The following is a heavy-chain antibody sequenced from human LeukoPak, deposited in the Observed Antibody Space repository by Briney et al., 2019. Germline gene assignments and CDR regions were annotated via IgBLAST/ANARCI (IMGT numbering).Heavy chain of an antibody. J-gene: IGHJ4*02. CDR2: ISSSSSYI. D-gene: IGHD6-19*01. CDR3: ARDWRVLAVAGAGFDY. Sequence: PGGSLRLSCAASGFTFSSYSMNWVRQAPGKGLEWVSSISSSSSYIYYADSVKGRFTISRDNAKNSLYPQMNSLRAEDTAVYYCARDWRVLAVAGAGFDYWGQGTLVTVSS. V-gene: IGHV3-21*01. CDR1: GFTFSSYS.